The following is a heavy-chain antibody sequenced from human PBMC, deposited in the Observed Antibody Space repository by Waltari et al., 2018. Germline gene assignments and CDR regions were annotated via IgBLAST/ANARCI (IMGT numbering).Heavy chain of an antibody. CDR1: GGSFSVYY. CDR2: INRSGST. Sequence: QVQLQQWGAGLLKPSETLSLTCAVYGGSFSVYYWSWIRQPPGKGLEWIGEINRSGSTNHNPSLKIRFTLSLDTSKNHFSLKLSSVTAADTAVYYCARADRGPRSGSSATPAWGPWGQGTLVTVSS. V-gene: IGHV4-34*01. D-gene: IGHD1-26*01. CDR3: ARADRGPRSGSSATPAWGP. J-gene: IGHJ5*02.